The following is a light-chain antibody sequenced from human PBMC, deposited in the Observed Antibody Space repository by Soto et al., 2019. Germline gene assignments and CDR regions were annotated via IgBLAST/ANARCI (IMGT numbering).Light chain of an antibody. J-gene: IGKJ5*01. Sequence: EIVLTQSPGTLSLSPGERAALSCRVSQSVSSKFLAWYQQKPGQAPRLLIYAASNRATGIPARFSGSGSGTDFTLTISSLEPEDFAVYYCQQRSNWPIITFGQGARLEIK. CDR3: QQRSNWPIIT. V-gene: IGKV3-11*01. CDR2: AAS. CDR1: QSVSSKF.